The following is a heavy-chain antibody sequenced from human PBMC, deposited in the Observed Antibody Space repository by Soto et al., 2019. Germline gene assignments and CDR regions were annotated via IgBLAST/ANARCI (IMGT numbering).Heavy chain of an antibody. CDR3: AGLEVATTHKNYYYYGMDV. V-gene: IGHV1-2*02. J-gene: IGHJ6*02. Sequence: ASVKVSCKASGYTFTGYYMHWVRQAPGQGLERMGWINPNSGGTNYAQKFQGRVTMTRDTSISTAYMELSRLRSDDTAVYYCAGLEVATTHKNYYYYGMDVWGQGTTVTVSS. CDR2: INPNSGGT. CDR1: GYTFTGYY. D-gene: IGHD5-12*01.